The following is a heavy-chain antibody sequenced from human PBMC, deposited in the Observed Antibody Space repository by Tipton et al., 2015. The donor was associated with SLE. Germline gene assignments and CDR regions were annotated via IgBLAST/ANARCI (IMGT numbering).Heavy chain of an antibody. CDR2: IYYSGST. CDR3: MRRGGWELSEDF. CDR1: GGSISSSAYY. D-gene: IGHD1-26*01. V-gene: IGHV4-39*07. J-gene: IGHJ4*02. Sequence: TLSLTCTVSGGSISSSAYYWGWIRQPPGKGLEWIGNIYYSGSTYYNPSLRSRVTISEDTSKKQFSLKLSSVTAADTAVYYCMRRGGWELSEDFWGQGALVTVSS.